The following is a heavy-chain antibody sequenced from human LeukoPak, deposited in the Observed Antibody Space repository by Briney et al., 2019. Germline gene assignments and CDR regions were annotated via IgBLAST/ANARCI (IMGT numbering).Heavy chain of an antibody. Sequence: GGSLRLSCAASGFTVSSNYMSWVRQAPGKGLEWVSVIYSGGSTYYADSVKGRFTISRDNSKNTLYLQMNSLRAEDTAVYYCARDSDLIGELGYWGQGTLVTVSS. J-gene: IGHJ4*02. CDR1: GFTVSSNY. CDR3: ARDSDLIGELGY. CDR2: IYSGGST. D-gene: IGHD3-10*01. V-gene: IGHV3-66*01.